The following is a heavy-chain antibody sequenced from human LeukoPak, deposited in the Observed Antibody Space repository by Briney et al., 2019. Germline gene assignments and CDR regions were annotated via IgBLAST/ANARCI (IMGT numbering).Heavy chain of an antibody. Sequence: PGGSLRLSCAASTFTVSSNYMSWVRQAPGKGLEWVSVFYSGGSTYYADSVKGRFTISRDNSKNTLYLQMNSLRAEDTAVYYCACPFDGAASRSRYYYMDVWGKGTTVTVSS. CDR2: FYSGGST. D-gene: IGHD6-6*01. V-gene: IGHV3-66*02. CDR3: ACPFDGAASRSRYYYMDV. J-gene: IGHJ6*03. CDR1: TFTVSSNY.